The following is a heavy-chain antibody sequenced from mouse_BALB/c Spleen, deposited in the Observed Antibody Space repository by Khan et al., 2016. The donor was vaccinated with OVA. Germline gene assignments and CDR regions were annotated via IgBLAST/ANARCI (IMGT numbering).Heavy chain of an antibody. CDR1: GFSLTNYG. CDR2: IWSDGNT. V-gene: IGHV2-6-1*01. CDR3: ARQPYYHYYVMDY. J-gene: IGHJ4*01. Sequence: QVQLQQSGPGLVAPSQSLSITCTISGFSLTNYGVHWVRQPPGKGLEWLVVIWSDGNTTYNSVLKSRLSTSKDNSTTQVYIKMTSLQTDDTAMYYCARQPYYHYYVMDYWGQGTSVTVSS. D-gene: IGHD2-10*01.